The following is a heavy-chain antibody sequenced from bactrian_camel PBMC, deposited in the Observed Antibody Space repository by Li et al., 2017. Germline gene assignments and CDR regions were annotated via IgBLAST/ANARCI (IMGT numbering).Heavy chain of an antibody. CDR3: AADSFPLRGLSTSGWRY. CDR2: IDIDGTT. D-gene: IGHD1*01. CDR1: GYTYGDNC. V-gene: IGHV3S53*01. J-gene: IGHJ4*01. Sequence: HVQRVESGGGSVQAGGSLTLSCVASGYTYGDNCLAWFRQAPGKEREGIAAIDIDGTTTYAESVKGRFTISQGCAKNTLYLQMDNLKPEDTAVYYCAADSFPLRGLSTSGWRYWGQGTQVTV.